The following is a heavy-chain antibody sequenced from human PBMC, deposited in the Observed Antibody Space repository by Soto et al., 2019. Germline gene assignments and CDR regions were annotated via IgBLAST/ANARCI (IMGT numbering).Heavy chain of an antibody. CDR1: GFTCSRFG. D-gene: IGHD3-10*01. V-gene: IGHV3-30*18. J-gene: IGHJ2*01. Sequence: PGGSLRLSCAASGFTCSRFGMHWVRQAPGKGLEGVAVISYDGSNKYYAESVKGRFTISRDNSKNTLYLQMNSLRAEDTAVYYCAKAGSSATFDLWRRGTLDTVSS. CDR3: AKAGSSATFDL. CDR2: ISYDGSNK.